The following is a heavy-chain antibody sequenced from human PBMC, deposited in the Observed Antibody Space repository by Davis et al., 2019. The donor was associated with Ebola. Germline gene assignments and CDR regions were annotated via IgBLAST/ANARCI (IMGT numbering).Heavy chain of an antibody. CDR3: ARVSGPATIFPVGDAFDM. Sequence: ASVKVSCKASGYSFTGHYIHWVRQAPGQGLEWMGRINPYSGGTNYAQKFQGRVTMTRDTSITTAHMELNRLRSDDTAVYYCARVSGPATIFPVGDAFDMWGQGTMVTVSS. CDR1: GYSFTGHY. CDR2: INPYSGGT. D-gene: IGHD2-2*01. V-gene: IGHV1-2*06. J-gene: IGHJ3*02.